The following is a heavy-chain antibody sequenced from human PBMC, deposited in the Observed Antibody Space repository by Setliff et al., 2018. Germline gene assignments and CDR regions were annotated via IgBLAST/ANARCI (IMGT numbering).Heavy chain of an antibody. V-gene: IGHV1-2*02. CDR2: INPNSGGT. J-gene: IGHJ5*02. CDR1: GYTFTGYF. D-gene: IGHD3-16*01. CDR3: ARDGISWLMWFDP. Sequence: ASVKVSCKASGYTFTGYFMHWVRQVPGQGLEWMGWINPNSGGTKYAQKFQARVTMTRDTSISTVYMELSSLRSDDTAVYYCARDGISWLMWFDPWGQGTLVTVSS.